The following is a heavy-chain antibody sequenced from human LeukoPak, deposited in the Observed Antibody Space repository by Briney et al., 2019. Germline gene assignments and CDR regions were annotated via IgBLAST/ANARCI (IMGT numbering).Heavy chain of an antibody. D-gene: IGHD6-13*01. Sequence: GGSLRLSCAASGFTFSSYWMSWVRQAPGKGLEWVANIKQDGSEKYYVDSVKGRFTISRDNAKNSLYLQMNSLRAEDTAVYYCARESYSSSWYTPYYYYYMDVWGKGTTVTVSS. V-gene: IGHV3-7*01. J-gene: IGHJ6*03. CDR2: IKQDGSEK. CDR1: GFTFSSYW. CDR3: ARESYSSSWYTPYYYYYMDV.